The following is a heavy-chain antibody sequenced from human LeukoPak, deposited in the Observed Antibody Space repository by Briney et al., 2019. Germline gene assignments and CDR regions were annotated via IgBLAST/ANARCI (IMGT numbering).Heavy chain of an antibody. J-gene: IGHJ4*02. CDR3: AKDQYGSAFDY. V-gene: IGHV3-23*01. CDR1: GFTFNNYA. CDR2: ISGNSGST. Sequence: GGSLRLSCAATGFTFNNYAMSWVRQPPGKGLEWVSAISGNSGSTYYADSVKGRLTISRDNSKNTLYLQMNSLKAEDTAVYYCAKDQYGSAFDYWGQGNLVTVSS. D-gene: IGHD2-15*01.